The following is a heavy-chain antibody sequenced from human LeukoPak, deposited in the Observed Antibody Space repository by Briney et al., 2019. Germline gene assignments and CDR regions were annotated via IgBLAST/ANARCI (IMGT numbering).Heavy chain of an antibody. V-gene: IGHV3-21*01. Sequence: GGSLRLSCAVSGFTFRSYGMNWVRQAPGKGLEWVSSISSGSSYIYYADSVKGRFTVSRDNAKNSLHLQMNSLRADDTAVYYCARVGAKGGWYFDLWGRGTLVTVSS. CDR3: ARVGAKGGWYFDL. CDR2: ISSGSSYI. D-gene: IGHD3-10*01. J-gene: IGHJ2*01. CDR1: GFTFRSYG.